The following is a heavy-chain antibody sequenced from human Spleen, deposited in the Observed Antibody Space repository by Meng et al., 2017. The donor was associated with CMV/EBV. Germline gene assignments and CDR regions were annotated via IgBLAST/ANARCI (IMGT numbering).Heavy chain of an antibody. V-gene: IGHV1-2*02. CDR3: GRGRITIFGVAPDRVDV. D-gene: IGHD3-3*01. CDR1: GYTFSAYY. J-gene: IGHJ6*02. Sequence: ASVKVSCKASGYTFSAYYIHWVRQAPGQGLEWVGWINPNSGDTDYAQKFQGNVTMTRDTSINTVHMELNRLRSDDTAVYYCGRGRITIFGVAPDRVDVWGQGTTVTVSS. CDR2: INPNSGDT.